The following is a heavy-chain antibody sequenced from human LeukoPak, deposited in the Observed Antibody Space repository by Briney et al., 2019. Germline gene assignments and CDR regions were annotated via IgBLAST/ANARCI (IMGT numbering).Heavy chain of an antibody. CDR1: GGSISSYY. Sequence: PSETLSLTCTVSGGSISSYYWSWIRQPPGKGLEWIGNIHPSGNTNYNASLKSRVTMSVDTSKNQFSLKLSSVTAADTAIYYCARGTMWYGGNYWGQGTLVTVSS. V-gene: IGHV4-4*09. CDR2: IHPSGNT. J-gene: IGHJ4*02. CDR3: ARGTMWYGGNY. D-gene: IGHD3-10*01.